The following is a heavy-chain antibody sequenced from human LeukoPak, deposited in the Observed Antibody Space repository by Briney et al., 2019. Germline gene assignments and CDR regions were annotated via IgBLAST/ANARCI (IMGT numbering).Heavy chain of an antibody. V-gene: IGHV1-18*01. CDR2: ISVYNGNT. CDR1: GGTFSSYA. D-gene: IGHD3-3*01. Sequence: ASVKVSCKASGGTFSSYAISWVRQAPGQGLEWMGWISVYNGNTNYAQKLQGRVTMTTDTSTSTAYMELRSLRSDDTAVYYCARFLEWLLYDCYYGMDVWGQGTTVTVSS. CDR3: ARFLEWLLYDCYYGMDV. J-gene: IGHJ6*02.